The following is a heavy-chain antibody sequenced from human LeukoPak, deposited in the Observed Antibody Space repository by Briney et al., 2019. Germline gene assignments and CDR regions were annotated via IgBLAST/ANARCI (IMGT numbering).Heavy chain of an antibody. CDR3: AKCIVATNYYYYYMDV. CDR2: ISGSGGST. Sequence: PGGSLRLFCAASGFTFSSYAMTWVRQAPGKGLEWVSAISGSGGSTYYADSVKGRFTISRDNSKNTLYLQMNSLRAEDTAVYYCAKCIVATNYYYYYMDVWGKGTTVTVSS. V-gene: IGHV3-23*01. J-gene: IGHJ6*03. D-gene: IGHD5-12*01. CDR1: GFTFSSYA.